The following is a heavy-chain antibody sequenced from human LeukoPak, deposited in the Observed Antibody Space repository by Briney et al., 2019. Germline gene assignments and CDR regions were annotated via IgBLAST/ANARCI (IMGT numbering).Heavy chain of an antibody. CDR2: IYYSGST. Sequence: SETLSLTCTVSGGSISSYYWSWIRQPPGKGLEWIGYIYYSGSTNYNPSLKSRVTISVDTSKSQFSLKLSSVTAADTGVYYCAGRDGYNSRRPFDYWGQGTLVTVSS. J-gene: IGHJ4*02. CDR3: AGRDGYNSRRPFDY. CDR1: GGSISSYY. D-gene: IGHD5-24*01. V-gene: IGHV4-59*01.